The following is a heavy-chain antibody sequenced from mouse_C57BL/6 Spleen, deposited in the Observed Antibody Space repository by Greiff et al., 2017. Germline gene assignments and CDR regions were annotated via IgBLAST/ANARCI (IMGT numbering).Heavy chain of an antibody. Sequence: QVHVKQPGAELVKPGASVKLSCKASGYTFTSYWMQWVKQRPGQGLEWIGEIDPSDSYTNYNQKFKGKATLTVDTSSSTAYMQLSSLTSEDSAVYCCARDGYYGDYWGQGTTLTVSS. CDR1: GYTFTSYW. V-gene: IGHV1-50*01. CDR3: ARDGYYGDY. CDR2: IDPSDSYT. J-gene: IGHJ2*01. D-gene: IGHD2-3*01.